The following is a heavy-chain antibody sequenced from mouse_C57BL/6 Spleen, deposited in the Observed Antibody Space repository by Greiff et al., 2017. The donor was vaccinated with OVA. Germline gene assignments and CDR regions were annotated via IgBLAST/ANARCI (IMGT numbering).Heavy chain of an antibody. Sequence: QQSCKASGYTFTSYWMHWVKQRPGQGLEWIGEIDPSDSYTNYNQKFKGKSTLTVDKSSSTAYMQLSSLTSEDSAVYYCARFGSSLYWYFDVWGTGTTVTVSS. D-gene: IGHD1-1*01. CDR3: ARFGSSLYWYFDV. J-gene: IGHJ1*03. V-gene: IGHV1-69*01. CDR1: GYTFTSYW. CDR2: IDPSDSYT.